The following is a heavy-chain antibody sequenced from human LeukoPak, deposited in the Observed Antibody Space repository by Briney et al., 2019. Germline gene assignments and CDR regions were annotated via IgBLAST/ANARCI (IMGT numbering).Heavy chain of an antibody. J-gene: IGHJ5*02. V-gene: IGHV4-39*07. CDR3: AREVVVVPAALYWFDP. Sequence: SETLSLTCTVSGGSVRSSSYYWGWLRQPPGKGLEWIGSIHYSGSTYYNPSLMRRVTISVDTSKNQFSLKLSSVTAADTAVYYCAREVVVVPAALYWFDPWGQGILVTVSS. D-gene: IGHD2-2*01. CDR2: IHYSGST. CDR1: GGSVRSSSYY.